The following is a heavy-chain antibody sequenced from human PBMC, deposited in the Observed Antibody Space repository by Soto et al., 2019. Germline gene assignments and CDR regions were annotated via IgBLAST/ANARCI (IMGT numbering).Heavy chain of an antibody. Sequence: EASVKGSCKASGYMFTYYYIHWVRQGPGQGLEWMGIINPNSGTTTYAQSFQGRVTMTRDTSTSTVYMELSRLRSDDTAVYYCARVGGSSYHNHFDYWGQGTLVTVSS. V-gene: IGHV1-46*01. CDR2: INPNSGTT. J-gene: IGHJ4*02. CDR1: GYMFTYYY. D-gene: IGHD6-13*01. CDR3: ARVGGSSYHNHFDY.